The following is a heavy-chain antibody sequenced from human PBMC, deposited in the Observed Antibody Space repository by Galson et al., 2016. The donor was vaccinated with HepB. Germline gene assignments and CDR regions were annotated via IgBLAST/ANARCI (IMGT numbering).Heavy chain of an antibody. V-gene: IGHV4-59*01. D-gene: IGHD2-21*02. Sequence: SETLSLTCNVSGGSISSYFWSWIRQPPGKGLEWIGYIYKSGNTNYSPSLKSRVTVSLDASKNQFSLKLRSVTAADTAVYYCASGVTGTPYFDFWGQGALVTVSS. CDR2: IYKSGNT. J-gene: IGHJ4*02. CDR1: GGSISSYF. CDR3: ASGVTGTPYFDF.